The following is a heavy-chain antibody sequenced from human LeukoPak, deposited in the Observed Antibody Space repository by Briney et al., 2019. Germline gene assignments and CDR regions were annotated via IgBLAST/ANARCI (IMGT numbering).Heavy chain of an antibody. V-gene: IGHV3-74*01. D-gene: IGHD3-16*01. CDR1: GFTFSDNW. CDR3: ASQLGGNVY. Sequence: PGGSLRLSCAAFGFTFSDNWMHWVRQAPGKGLVWVSVISSDGRSTIYADSVKGRFTISRDNAKNTLYLQMDSLRAEDTAVYFCASQLGGNVYWGQGTLVTVSS. CDR2: ISSDGRST. J-gene: IGHJ4*02.